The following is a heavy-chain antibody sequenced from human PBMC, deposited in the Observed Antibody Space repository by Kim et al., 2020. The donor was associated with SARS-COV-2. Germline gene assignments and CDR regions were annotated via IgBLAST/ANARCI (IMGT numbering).Heavy chain of an antibody. Sequence: SETLSLTCTVSGGSISSYYWSWIRQPPGKGLEWIGYIYYSGSTNYNPSLKSRVTISVDTSKNQFSLKLSSVTAADTAVYYCARDRGDDYVWGSYHHWYFDLWGRGTLVTVSS. V-gene: IGHV4-59*13. CDR2: IYYSGST. J-gene: IGHJ2*01. CDR3: ARDRGDDYVWGSYHHWYFDL. CDR1: GGSISSYY. D-gene: IGHD3-16*02.